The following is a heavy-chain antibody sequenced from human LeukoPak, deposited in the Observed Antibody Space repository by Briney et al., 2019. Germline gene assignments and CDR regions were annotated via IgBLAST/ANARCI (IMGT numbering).Heavy chain of an antibody. CDR2: ISYDGSNK. J-gene: IGHJ4*02. D-gene: IGHD5-18*01. CDR3: ARIRGDGSTFEY. CDR1: GLTFSSYA. V-gene: IGHV3-30*07. Sequence: GGSLRLSCAASGLTFSSYATHWVRQAPGKGLEWVAVISYDGSNKYYADSVKGRFTISRDDAKSSLYLQMNSLRAEDTAVYFCARIRGDGSTFEYWGQGTLVTVSS.